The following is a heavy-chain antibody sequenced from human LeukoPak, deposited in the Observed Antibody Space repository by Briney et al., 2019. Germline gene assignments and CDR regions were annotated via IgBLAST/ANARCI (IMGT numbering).Heavy chain of an antibody. CDR2: VRYDGSEK. CDR1: GFTFTRYG. V-gene: IGHV3-30*02. Sequence: GGSLRLSCAASGFTFTRYGMHWVRQAPGKGLEWVAFVRYDGSEKYYADSVKGRFTISRDDSRNTVFLQMNSLTAEDTAVYYCAKGSFYCTSSTCPQYYYYMDVWGTGTTVTVPS. J-gene: IGHJ6*03. D-gene: IGHD2/OR15-2a*01. CDR3: AKGSFYCTSSTCPQYYYYMDV.